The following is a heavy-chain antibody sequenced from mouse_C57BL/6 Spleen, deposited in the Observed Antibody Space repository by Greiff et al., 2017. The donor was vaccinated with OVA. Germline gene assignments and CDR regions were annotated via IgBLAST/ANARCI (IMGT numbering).Heavy chain of an antibody. CDR2: IDPEDGDT. J-gene: IGHJ4*01. Sequence: VQLQQSGAELVRPGASVKLSCTASGFNIKDYYMHWVKQRPEQGLEWIGRIDPEDGDTEYAPKFQGKATMTADTSSNTAYLQLSSLTSEDTGGDCCTRDLPYAMDYWGQGTSVTVSS. D-gene: IGHD5-1*01. V-gene: IGHV14-1*01. CDR3: TRDLPYAMDY. CDR1: GFNIKDYY.